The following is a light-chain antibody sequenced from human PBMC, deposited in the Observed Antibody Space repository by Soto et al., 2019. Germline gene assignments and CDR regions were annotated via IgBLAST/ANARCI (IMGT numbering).Light chain of an antibody. CDR1: QSVSSNL. J-gene: IGKJ1*01. CDR2: GAT. V-gene: IGKV3-20*01. Sequence: EIVLTQSPGTLSLSPGERATLSCRASQSVSSNLLAWYQQKPGQAPRLLIYGATNRATGIPDRFSGSGSGTDSTLTISRLEPEDFAVYYCQQYGSSPRTFGQGTKVDIK. CDR3: QQYGSSPRT.